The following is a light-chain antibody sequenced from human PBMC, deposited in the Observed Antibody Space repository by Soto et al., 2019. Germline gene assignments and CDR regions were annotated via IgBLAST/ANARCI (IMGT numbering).Light chain of an antibody. V-gene: IGKV3-11*01. CDR3: QQRNIWPPVT. Sequence: IVLTQSPSTMSLSQWARATISCRASPSVTNFLAWYQQKPGQAPRLLIYGAFNRATGIPARFSGSGSGTDFTLTISSLEPEDSAIYYCQQRNIWPPVTLGQGPGLEIK. CDR1: PSVTNF. CDR2: GAF. J-gene: IGKJ5*01.